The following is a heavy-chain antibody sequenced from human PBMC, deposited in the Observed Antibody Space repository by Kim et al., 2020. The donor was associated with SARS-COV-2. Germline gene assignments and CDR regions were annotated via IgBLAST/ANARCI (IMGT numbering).Heavy chain of an antibody. V-gene: IGHV4-39*01. D-gene: IGHD5-12*01. CDR3: SSGYDYSY. CDR1: GGSISSSSYY. J-gene: IGHJ4*02. Sequence: SETLSLTCTVSGGSISSSSYYWGWIRQPPGKGLEWIGSIYYSGSTYYNPSLKSRLTISVDTSKNQFSLKLSSVTAADTAVYYCSSGYDYSYWGQGTLVTVSS. CDR2: IYYSGST.